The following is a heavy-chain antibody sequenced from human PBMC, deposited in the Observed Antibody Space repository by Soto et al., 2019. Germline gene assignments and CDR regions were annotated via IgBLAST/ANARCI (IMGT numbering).Heavy chain of an antibody. CDR3: AKVATEVVVTWSSCFDP. Sequence: QPGGSLRLSCAASGFTFSNYAISWGRQAPGKGLEWVSLISGSAGTTCYADSVKGRFTISRDNSKNTLYLQMNSLTAEDTAVYYCAKVATEVVVTWSSCFDPWGQGALVTVSS. CDR1: GFTFSNYA. V-gene: IGHV3-23*01. CDR2: ISGSAGTT. D-gene: IGHD2-21*02. J-gene: IGHJ5*02.